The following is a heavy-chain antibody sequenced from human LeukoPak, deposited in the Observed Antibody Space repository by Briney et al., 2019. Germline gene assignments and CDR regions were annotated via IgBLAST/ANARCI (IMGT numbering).Heavy chain of an antibody. D-gene: IGHD2-21*01. Sequence: ASVKVSCKTSGYTFTNYGITWVRQAPGQGLEWMGWISAFNGNTNYAQNLQGRVTMTTDTSTSTAYMELSSLRSDDTAVYYCARASSIGANIVAFGYWGQGTLVTVSS. CDR3: ARASSIGANIVAFGY. CDR2: ISAFNGNT. J-gene: IGHJ4*02. V-gene: IGHV1-18*01. CDR1: GYTFTNYG.